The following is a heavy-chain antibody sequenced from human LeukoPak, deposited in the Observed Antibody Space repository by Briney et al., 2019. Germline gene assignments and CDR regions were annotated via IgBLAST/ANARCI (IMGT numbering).Heavy chain of an antibody. D-gene: IGHD5-18*01. V-gene: IGHV3-74*01. J-gene: IGHJ3*02. CDR2: IISDGSYT. Sequence: GGSLRLSCAASEFTFSRYWMHWVRQAPGKGLVWVARIISDGSYTNYADSVKGRFTISRNHAKTTLYLQMNSLRAEDTAVYYCARERLGYSYHDAFDIWGQGTMVTVSS. CDR3: ARERLGYSYHDAFDI. CDR1: EFTFSRYW.